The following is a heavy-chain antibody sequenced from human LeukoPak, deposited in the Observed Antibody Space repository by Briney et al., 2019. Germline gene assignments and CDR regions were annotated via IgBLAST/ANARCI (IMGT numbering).Heavy chain of an antibody. CDR2: IYRGGSI. J-gene: IGHJ4*02. D-gene: IGHD1-26*01. Sequence: PGGSLRLSCAAPGFTVSRNYMYWVRQAPGKGLEWVSVIYRGGSIYYADSVKGRFTIPRDNSNNTLFLQMKSLRAEDTGVYYCATVGDTRDIFEYWGRGTQVTVSS. V-gene: IGHV3-66*01. CDR3: ATVGDTRDIFEY. CDR1: GFTVSRNY.